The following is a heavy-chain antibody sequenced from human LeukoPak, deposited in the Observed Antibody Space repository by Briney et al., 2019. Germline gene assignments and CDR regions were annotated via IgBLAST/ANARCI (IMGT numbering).Heavy chain of an antibody. Sequence: GGSLRLSCAASGFTFSSYAMSWVRQAPGKGLEWVSAISGGGGNTYYADSVKGRFTISRDSSKNTLYLQMNNLRAEDTAVYYCAKVGGAGTWYGNTWPFDYWGQGTLVTVSS. D-gene: IGHD3-16*01. CDR1: GFTFSSYA. V-gene: IGHV3-23*01. CDR3: AKVGGAGTWYGNTWPFDY. J-gene: IGHJ4*02. CDR2: ISGGGGNT.